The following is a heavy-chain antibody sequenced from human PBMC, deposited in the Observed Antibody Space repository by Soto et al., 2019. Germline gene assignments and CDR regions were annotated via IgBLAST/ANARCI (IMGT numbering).Heavy chain of an antibody. D-gene: IGHD6-13*01. CDR1: GNTLTKLY. V-gene: IGHV1-24*01. CDR3: AAIQHSYY. J-gene: IGHJ4*02. CDR2: FNPEYGET. Sequence: ASVKVSCKVYGNTLTKLYIHWVRQAPGKGLEWMGGFNPEYGETVYARKFKGTVTMTEDTSTDTAYMELSSLRSEDTAVYYCAAIQHSYYWGQGTLVTVS.